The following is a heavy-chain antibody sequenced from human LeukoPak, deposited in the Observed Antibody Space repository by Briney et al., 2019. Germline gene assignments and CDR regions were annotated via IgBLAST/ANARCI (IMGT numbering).Heavy chain of an antibody. Sequence: KASETLSLTCTVSGGSISSYYWSWIRQPPGKGLEWIGYIYYSGSTNYNPSLKSRVTISVDTSKNQFSLKLSSVTAADTAVYYCARGPWLSREWGYYYDSSGLSYFDYWGQGTLVTVSS. D-gene: IGHD3-22*01. CDR2: IYYSGST. CDR3: ARGPWLSREWGYYYDSSGLSYFDY. V-gene: IGHV4-59*01. CDR1: GGSISSYY. J-gene: IGHJ4*02.